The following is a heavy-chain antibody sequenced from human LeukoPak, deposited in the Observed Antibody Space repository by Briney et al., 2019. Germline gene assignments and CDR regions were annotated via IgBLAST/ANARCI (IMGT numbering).Heavy chain of an antibody. D-gene: IGHD3-10*01. CDR2: IYYSGST. Sequence: KSSQTLSLTCTASGGSISSGGYYWSWIREHPGKGLEWIGYIYYSGSTYYNPSLKSRVTISVDTSKNQFSLKLSSVTAADTAVYYCARGLGFGDQGWFDPWGQGTLVTVSS. CDR1: GGSISSGGYY. J-gene: IGHJ5*02. CDR3: ARGLGFGDQGWFDP. V-gene: IGHV4-31*03.